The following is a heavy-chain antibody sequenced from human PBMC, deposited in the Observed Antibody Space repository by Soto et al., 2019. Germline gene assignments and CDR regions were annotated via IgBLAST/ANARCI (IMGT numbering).Heavy chain of an antibody. J-gene: IGHJ5*02. V-gene: IGHV3-74*01. Sequence: EVQLVASGGGLVQPGGSLRLSCAASGFTFSRNWMHWVRQAPGKGLVWLSRINSDGTTTTYADSVKGRFTISRDNSKNTVYLQINNLRADDTAVYYCATVGTGSYNWFDPWGQGTLVTVSS. CDR3: ATVGTGSYNWFDP. CDR2: INSDGTTT. CDR1: GFTFSRNW. D-gene: IGHD6-13*01.